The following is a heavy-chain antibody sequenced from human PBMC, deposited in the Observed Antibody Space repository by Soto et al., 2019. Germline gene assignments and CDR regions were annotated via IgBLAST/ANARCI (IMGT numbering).Heavy chain of an antibody. CDR1: GFSLSTSGMC. Sequence: GSGSTLVNPTQTLTLTCTFSGFSLSTSGMCVSWSGQPPVKALEWLARSDWDDDKYYSTSLKTRLTISKDTSKNQVAPTPTTMAPADTATYYSARIRSADFWSGYTGYYYYYYMDVWGKGTTVTVPS. J-gene: IGHJ6*03. D-gene: IGHD3-3*01. V-gene: IGHV2-70*11. CDR3: ARIRSADFWSGYTGYYYYYYMDV. CDR2: SDWDDDK.